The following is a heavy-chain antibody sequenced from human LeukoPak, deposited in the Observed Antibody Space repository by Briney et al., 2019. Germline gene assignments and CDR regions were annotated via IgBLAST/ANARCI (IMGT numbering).Heavy chain of an antibody. J-gene: IGHJ3*02. CDR1: GGPFSGYY. V-gene: IGHV4-34*01. Sequence: SETLSLTCAVYGGPFSGYYWSWIRQPPGKGLEWIGEINHSGSTNYNPSLKSRVTISIDTSKNQFSLKLSSVTAADTAVYYCARERYCSGDTCFVDAFDIWGQGTMVTVSS. CDR2: INHSGST. CDR3: ARERYCSGDTCFVDAFDI. D-gene: IGHD2-15*01.